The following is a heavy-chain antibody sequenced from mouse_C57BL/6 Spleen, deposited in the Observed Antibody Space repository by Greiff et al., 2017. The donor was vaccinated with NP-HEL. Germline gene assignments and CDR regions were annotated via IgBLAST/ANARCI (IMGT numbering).Heavy chain of an antibody. V-gene: IGHV1-50*01. CDR3: ARSDSCYFDY. Sequence: VQLQQPGAELVKPGASVKLSCKASGYTFTSYWMQWVKQRPGQGLEWIGEIDPSDSYTNYNQKFKGKATLTVDTSSSTAYMQLSSLTCEEAAVEYSARSDSCYFDYWGQGTTLTVSS. J-gene: IGHJ2*01. CDR2: IDPSDSYT. D-gene: IGHD2-13*01. CDR1: GYTFTSYW.